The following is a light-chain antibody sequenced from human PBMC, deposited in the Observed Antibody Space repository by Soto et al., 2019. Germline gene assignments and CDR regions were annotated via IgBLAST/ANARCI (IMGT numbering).Light chain of an antibody. CDR3: YSYTGSSTRI. CDR1: SSDVGGYNY. CDR2: EVS. Sequence: QSALTQPASVSGSPGQSITISCTGTSSDVGGYNYVSWYQQHPGKAPKLMIYEVSNRPSGVSNRFSGSKSGNTASLTISGLQPEDEADYYCYSYTGSSTRIFGGRTKLPVL. V-gene: IGLV2-14*01. J-gene: IGLJ2*01.